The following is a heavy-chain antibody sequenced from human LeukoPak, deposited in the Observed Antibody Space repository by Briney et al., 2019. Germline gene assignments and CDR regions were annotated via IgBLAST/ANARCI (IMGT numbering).Heavy chain of an antibody. D-gene: IGHD2-21*01. CDR2: VSHVGSIH. V-gene: IGHV3-30-3*01. CDR3: ARGGGGVVVKYNWFDP. Sequence: GRSLRLSCAASGFTFPTNPMHWVRQPPGKGREWVGVVSHVGSIHDYPDSVRGRFTISIDNSKNTVYLQMNSLRTEDTAVYFCARGGGGVVVKYNWFDPWGQGTLVTVSS. CDR1: GFTFPTNP. J-gene: IGHJ5*02.